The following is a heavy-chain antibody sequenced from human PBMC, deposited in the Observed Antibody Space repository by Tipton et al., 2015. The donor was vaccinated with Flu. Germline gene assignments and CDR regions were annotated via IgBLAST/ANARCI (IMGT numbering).Heavy chain of an antibody. CDR2: IYISGST. V-gene: IGHV4-61*02. Sequence: TLSLTCTVSGGSISSGSYYWSWIRQPAGKGLEWIGRIYISGSTNYNPSLKSRVTISVDTSKNQFSLKLSSVTAADTAVYYCARDLFGEKDWFDPWGQGTLVTVSS. J-gene: IGHJ5*02. CDR3: ARDLFGEKDWFDP. CDR1: GGSISSGSYY. D-gene: IGHD3-10*01.